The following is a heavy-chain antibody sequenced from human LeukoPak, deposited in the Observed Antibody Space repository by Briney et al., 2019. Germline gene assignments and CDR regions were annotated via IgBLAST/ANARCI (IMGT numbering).Heavy chain of an antibody. CDR1: GFTFSSYG. CDR3: ARGGYYNILTGFRSRILGFDY. Sequence: LAGRSLRLSCAASGFTFSSYGMHWVRQAPGKGLEWVAFIRFDGNNKYYADSVKGRFTISRDNSKNTLYLQMTSLRAEDTAVYYCARGGYYNILTGFRSRILGFDYWGQGTLVTVSS. CDR2: IRFDGNNK. D-gene: IGHD3-9*01. J-gene: IGHJ4*02. V-gene: IGHV3-30*02.